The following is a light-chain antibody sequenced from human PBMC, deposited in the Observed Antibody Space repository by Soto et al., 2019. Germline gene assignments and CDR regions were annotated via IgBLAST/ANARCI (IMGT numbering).Light chain of an antibody. J-gene: IGLJ3*02. CDR3: CSYAGNYVWV. Sequence: QPVLTQPRSVSGSPGQSVTISCTGTNSDVGSYTYVSWYQQYPGKAPKLMIYDVSKRPSGVPDRFSGSKSGNTASLTISGLQAEDEADYYCCSYAGNYVWVFGGGTKLTVL. CDR2: DVS. V-gene: IGLV2-11*01. CDR1: NSDVGSYTY.